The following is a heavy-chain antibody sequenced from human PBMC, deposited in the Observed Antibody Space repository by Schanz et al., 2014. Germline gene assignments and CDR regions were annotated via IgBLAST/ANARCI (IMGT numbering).Heavy chain of an antibody. Sequence: EVQLVESGGGLVQPGGSLRLSCETSGFTFSNHAMSWVRQAPGTGLEWVSARSGRGGRTYYADSVKGRFPTSRDNSKNTLYLQMISLVAEDTAVEYCSKDCASDYGDHCFDFWGQGTLVTVSS. CDR3: SKDCASDYGDHCFDF. J-gene: IGHJ4*02. CDR1: GFTFSNHA. D-gene: IGHD4-17*01. V-gene: IGHV3-23*04. CDR2: RSGRGGRT.